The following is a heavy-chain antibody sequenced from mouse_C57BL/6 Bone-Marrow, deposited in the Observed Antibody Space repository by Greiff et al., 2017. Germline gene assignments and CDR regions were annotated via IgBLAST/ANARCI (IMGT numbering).Heavy chain of an antibody. J-gene: IGHJ3*01. CDR3: ARDYGSSFWFAY. Sequence: QVQLKQSGPELVKPGASVTISCTASGYAFSSSWMNWVKQRPGKGLAWIGRLSPGDGDTTYNGKFKGKATLTADKSSSTAYMQLSSLTSEDSAVYFCARDYGSSFWFAYCGQETLGTVSA. CDR1: GYAFSSSW. V-gene: IGHV1-82*01. CDR2: LSPGDGDT. D-gene: IGHD1-1*01.